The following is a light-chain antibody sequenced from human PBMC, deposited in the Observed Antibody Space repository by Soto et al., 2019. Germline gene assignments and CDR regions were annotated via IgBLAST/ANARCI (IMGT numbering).Light chain of an antibody. J-gene: IGLJ1*01. CDR1: SSNIGAGYD. CDR3: QSYDSSLSVYV. CDR2: GNN. Sequence: QSVLTQPPSVSGAPGQRVTISCTGSSSNIGAGYDVHWYQQLPETAPKLLIYGNNNRPSGVPDRFSGSKSGTSASLAITGLQAEDEADYYCQSYDSSLSVYVFGTGTKVTVL. V-gene: IGLV1-40*01.